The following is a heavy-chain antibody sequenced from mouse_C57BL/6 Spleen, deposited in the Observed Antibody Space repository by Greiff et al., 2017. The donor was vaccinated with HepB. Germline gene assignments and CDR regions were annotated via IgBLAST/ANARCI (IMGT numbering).Heavy chain of an antibody. CDR2: IDPSDSYT. CDR3: ARLPIYDGTTPYAMDY. Sequence: VQLQQPGAELVMPGASVKLSCKASGYTFTSYWMHWVKQRPGQGLEWIGEIDPSDSYTNYNQKFKGKSTLTVDKSSSTAYMQLSSLTSEDSAVYYCARLPIYDGTTPYAMDYWGQGTSVTVSS. V-gene: IGHV1-69*01. CDR1: GYTFTSYW. D-gene: IGHD2-3*01. J-gene: IGHJ4*01.